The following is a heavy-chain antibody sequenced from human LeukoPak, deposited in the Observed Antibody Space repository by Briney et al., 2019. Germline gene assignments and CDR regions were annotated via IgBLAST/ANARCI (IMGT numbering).Heavy chain of an antibody. CDR2: INPNSGGT. CDR3: ARAGRVFSDYSNYESGLWLDY. Sequence: VSVKVSCKASGYTFTGYYMHWVRQAPGQGLEWMGWINPNSGGTNYAQKFQGRVTMTRDTSISTAYMELSRLRSDDTAVYYCARAGRVFSDYSNYESGLWLDYWGQGTLVTVSS. V-gene: IGHV1-2*02. D-gene: IGHD4-11*01. J-gene: IGHJ4*02. CDR1: GYTFTGYY.